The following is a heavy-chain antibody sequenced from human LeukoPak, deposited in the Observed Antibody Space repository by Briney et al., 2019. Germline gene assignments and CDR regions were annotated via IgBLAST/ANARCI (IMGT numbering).Heavy chain of an antibody. V-gene: IGHV1-69*04. J-gene: IGHJ4*02. CDR3: ARDYYDSSGYPFDY. CDR1: GGTFSSYA. Sequence: SVKVSCKASGGTFSSYAISWVRQAPGQGLEWMGRIIPILGIANYAQKFQGRVTITADKSTSTAYMELSSLRSEDTAVYYCARDYYDSSGYPFDYWGQGTLVTVSS. D-gene: IGHD3-22*01. CDR2: IIPILGIA.